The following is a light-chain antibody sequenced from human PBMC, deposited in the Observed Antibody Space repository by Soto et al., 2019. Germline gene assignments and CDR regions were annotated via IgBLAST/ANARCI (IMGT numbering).Light chain of an antibody. CDR1: SSNIGRNY. J-gene: IGLJ1*01. V-gene: IGLV1-47*02. Sequence: QSALSQPPSASGTPGQRVTISCSGSSSNIGRNYIYWYQQLPGTAPKLLIYGNTQRPSGVPDRFSGSKSGTSATLGITGFQTGDEADYYCGSWDSSLSAYVFGTGTKVTVL. CDR2: GNT. CDR3: GSWDSSLSAYV.